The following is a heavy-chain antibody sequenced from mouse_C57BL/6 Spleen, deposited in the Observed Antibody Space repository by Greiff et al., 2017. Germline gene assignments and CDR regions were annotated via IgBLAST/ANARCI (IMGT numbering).Heavy chain of an antibody. Sequence: QVQLQQPGAELVKPGASVKRSCKASGYTFTSYWITWVKQRPGQGLEWIGDIYPGSGSTNYNEKFKSQATLTVDTSSSPAYMQLSSLTSEDSAVYYCARGGSRITTVVATYWYVDVWGTGTTVTVSS. CDR1: GYTFTSYW. J-gene: IGHJ1*03. CDR3: ARGGSRITTVVATYWYVDV. V-gene: IGHV1-55*01. D-gene: IGHD1-1*01. CDR2: IYPGSGST.